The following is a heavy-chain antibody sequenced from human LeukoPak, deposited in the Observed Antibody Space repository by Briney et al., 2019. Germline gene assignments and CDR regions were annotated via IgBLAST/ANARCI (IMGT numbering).Heavy chain of an antibody. CDR2: ISYDGSNK. CDR3: ARKNGLDY. V-gene: IGHV3-30*04. CDR1: GFTFSSYA. J-gene: IGHJ4*02. Sequence: GRSLRLSCAASGFTFSSYAMHWVRQAPGKGLEWVAVISYDGSNKYYTDSVKGRFTISRDNSKNTLYLQMNSLRAEDTAVYYCARKNGLDYWGQGTLVTVSS.